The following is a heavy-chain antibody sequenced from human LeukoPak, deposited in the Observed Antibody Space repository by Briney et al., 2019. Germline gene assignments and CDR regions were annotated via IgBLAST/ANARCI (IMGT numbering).Heavy chain of an antibody. CDR3: ARREMDYGDGGGIDY. V-gene: IGHV4-4*02. J-gene: IGHJ4*02. Sequence: SETLSLTCAVSGGSISSSNWWSWVRQPPGKGLEWIGEIYHSGSTNYNPSLKSRVTISVDKSKNPFSLKLSSVTAADTAVYYCARREMDYGDGGGIDYWGQGTLVTVSS. D-gene: IGHD4-17*01. CDR1: GGSISSSNW. CDR2: IYHSGST.